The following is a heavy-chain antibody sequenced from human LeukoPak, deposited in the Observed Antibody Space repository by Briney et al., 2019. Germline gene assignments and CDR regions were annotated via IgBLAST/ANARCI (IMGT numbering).Heavy chain of an antibody. CDR2: INPNTGGT. CDR1: GYTFTGYY. V-gene: IGHV1-2*04. CDR3: AREEGWFGELPGGGMDV. D-gene: IGHD3-10*01. Sequence: ASVKVSCKASGYTFTGYYIHWVRQAPGQGLEWMGWINPNTGGTNYAQKFQGWVTMTRDTSISTAYMELSRLRSDDTAVYYCAREEGWFGELPGGGMDVWGKGTTVTVSS. J-gene: IGHJ6*04.